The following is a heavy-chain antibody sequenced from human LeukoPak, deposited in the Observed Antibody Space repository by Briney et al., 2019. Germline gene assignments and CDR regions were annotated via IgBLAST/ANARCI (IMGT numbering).Heavy chain of an antibody. D-gene: IGHD3-22*01. Sequence: SETLSLTCTVSGGSISSYYWSWIRQPPGKGLEWIGYIYTSGSTNYNPSLKSRVTISVDTSKNQFSLKLSSVTAADTAVYYCARRGTYYYDSSGYYYEYFDYWGQGTLVTVSS. CDR3: ARRGTYYYDSSGYYYEYFDY. V-gene: IGHV4-4*09. J-gene: IGHJ4*02. CDR1: GGSISSYY. CDR2: IYTSGST.